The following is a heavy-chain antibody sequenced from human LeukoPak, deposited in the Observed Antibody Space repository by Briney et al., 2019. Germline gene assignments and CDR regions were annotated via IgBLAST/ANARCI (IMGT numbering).Heavy chain of an antibody. CDR3: ARVGNLARGVTNYFDY. Sequence: GGSLRLSCAASGFSFTTYWMTWVRQAPGKGLEWVANINQDGSEEHYVDAVKGRFTIPRDNAKNSLFLQMNSLRAGDTAVYYCARVGNLARGVTNYFDYWGQGTLVTVSS. CDR1: GFSFTTYW. D-gene: IGHD3-10*01. CDR2: INQDGSEE. V-gene: IGHV3-7*01. J-gene: IGHJ4*02.